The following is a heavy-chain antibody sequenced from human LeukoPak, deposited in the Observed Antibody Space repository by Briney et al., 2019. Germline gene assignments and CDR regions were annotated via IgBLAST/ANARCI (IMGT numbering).Heavy chain of an antibody. V-gene: IGHV3-23*01. D-gene: IGHD3-9*01. CDR3: SKWGDYDILTGYYDSDY. CDR1: GLTFSNYA. J-gene: IGHJ4*02. CDR2: IVGSGGTT. Sequence: GGSLRLSCVASGLTFSNYAMSWVRQAPGKGLEWVSAIVGSGGTTYYADSVKGRFTISRDNSKNTLYLQMNSLRAEDTAVYYCSKWGDYDILTGYYDSDYWGQGTLVTVSS.